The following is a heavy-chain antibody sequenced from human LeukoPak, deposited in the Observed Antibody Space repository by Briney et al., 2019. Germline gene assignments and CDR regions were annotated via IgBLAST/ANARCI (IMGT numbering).Heavy chain of an antibody. J-gene: IGHJ4*02. V-gene: IGHV1-18*01. D-gene: IGHD3-3*01. CDR3: ARWLHYDFWSGYVY. CDR1: GYTFTSYG. Sequence: ASVKVSCKASGYTFTSYGISWVRQAPGQGLEWMGWISAYNGNTNYAQKLQGRVTMTTDTSTSTAYMELRSLRSDDTAVYYCARWLHYDFWSGYVYWGQGTLVTVSS. CDR2: ISAYNGNT.